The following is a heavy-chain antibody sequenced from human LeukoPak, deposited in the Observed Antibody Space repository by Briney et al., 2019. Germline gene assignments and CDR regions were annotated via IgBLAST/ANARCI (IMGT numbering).Heavy chain of an antibody. CDR2: IIPIFGTA. D-gene: IGHD2-2*01. Sequence: ASVKVSCKASGGTFSSYAISWVRQAPGQGLEWMGGIIPIFGTANYAQKFQGRVTITADESTSTAYMELSSLRSEDTAVYYCARDRLDCSSTSCYPPYNWFDPWGQGTLVTVSS. CDR3: ARDRLDCSSTSCYPPYNWFDP. J-gene: IGHJ5*02. V-gene: IGHV1-69*13. CDR1: GGTFSSYA.